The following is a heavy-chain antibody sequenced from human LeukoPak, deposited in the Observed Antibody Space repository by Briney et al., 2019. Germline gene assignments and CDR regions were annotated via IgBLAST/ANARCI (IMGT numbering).Heavy chain of an antibody. CDR3: ARGPLHGAFDY. V-gene: IGHV3-30*03. CDR1: GFIFSTSD. J-gene: IGHJ4*02. D-gene: IGHD4-17*01. CDR2: VASDERNK. Sequence: GRSLRLSCAASGFIFSTSDMHWLRQAPGKGLEWVAHVASDERNKYYADSVQGRFTGSRDNSKNTVYLQMNSLRADDTAVYYCARGPLHGAFDYWGQGTLVTVSS.